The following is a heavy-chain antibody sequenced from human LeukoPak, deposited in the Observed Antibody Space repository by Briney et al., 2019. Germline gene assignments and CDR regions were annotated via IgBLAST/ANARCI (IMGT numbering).Heavy chain of an antibody. Sequence: GGSLRLSCAASGFTFSSYAMSWVRQAPGKGLEWVSAISGSGGSTYYADSVKGRFTISRDNSKNTLYLQMNSPRAEDTAVYYCAKDLLPGGAQHWGQGTLVTVSS. CDR3: AKDLLPGGAQH. J-gene: IGHJ1*01. CDR1: GFTFSSYA. V-gene: IGHV3-23*01. CDR2: ISGSGGST. D-gene: IGHD4-17*01.